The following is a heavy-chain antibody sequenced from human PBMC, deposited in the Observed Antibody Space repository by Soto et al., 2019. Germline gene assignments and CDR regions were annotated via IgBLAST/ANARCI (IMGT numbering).Heavy chain of an antibody. D-gene: IGHD3-16*01. J-gene: IGHJ6*02. CDR3: ARDYKRGNYYYYGMDV. CDR2: IYYSGST. Sequence: SETLSLTCTVSGGSISSYYWSWIRQPPGKGLEWIGYIYYSGSTNYNPSLKGRVTISVDTSKNQFSLKLSSVTAADTAVYYCARDYKRGNYYYYGMDVWGQGTTVTVSS. CDR1: GGSISSYY. V-gene: IGHV4-59*01.